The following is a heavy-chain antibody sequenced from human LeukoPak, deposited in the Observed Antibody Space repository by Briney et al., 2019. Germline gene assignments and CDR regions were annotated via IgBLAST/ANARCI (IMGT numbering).Heavy chain of an antibody. CDR1: GASMSSGFY. J-gene: IGHJ2*01. Sequence: PSETLSLTCGVSGASMSSGFYWGWIRQPPGKGLEWIGSIYHTGNTYYNPSLKSRVTISIDTSKNQFSLKVKSVTAADTAIYYCSSCSSDSYFDLWGRGTLVTVSS. V-gene: IGHV4-38-2*01. D-gene: IGHD2-15*01. CDR3: SSCSSDSYFDL. CDR2: IYHTGNT.